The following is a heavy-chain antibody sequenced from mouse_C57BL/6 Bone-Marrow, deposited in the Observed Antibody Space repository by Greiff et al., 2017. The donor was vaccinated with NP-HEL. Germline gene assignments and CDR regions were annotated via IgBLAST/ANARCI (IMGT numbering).Heavy chain of an antibody. Sequence: EVKLLESGPGLVKPSQSLSLTCSVTGYSITSGYYWNWIRQFPGNKLEWMGYISYDGSNNYNPSLKNRISITRDTSKNQFFLQLNSVTTEDTATYYCARDDYYYFDYWGQGTTLTVSS. V-gene: IGHV3-6*01. CDR1: GYSITSGYY. CDR3: ARDDYYYFDY. D-gene: IGHD2-13*01. J-gene: IGHJ2*01. CDR2: ISYDGSN.